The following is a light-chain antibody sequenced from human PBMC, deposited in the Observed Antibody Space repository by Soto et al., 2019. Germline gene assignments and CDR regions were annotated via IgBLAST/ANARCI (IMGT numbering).Light chain of an antibody. CDR2: SNN. J-gene: IGLJ3*02. V-gene: IGLV1-44*01. CDR3: AAWDDSLNGRV. Sequence: QSVLTQPPSASGTPGQRVTISCSGSSSNIGSNTVNWYQQRPGTAPKLLIYSNNQRPSGGPDRFSGSKSGTSASLAISGLQSEDEADYYCAAWDDSLNGRVFGGGTKLTVL. CDR1: SSNIGSNT.